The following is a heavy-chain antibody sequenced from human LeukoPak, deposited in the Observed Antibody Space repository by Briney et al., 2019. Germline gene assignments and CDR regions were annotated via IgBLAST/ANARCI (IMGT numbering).Heavy chain of an antibody. D-gene: IGHD3-22*01. CDR1: GFTLSSYS. CDR2: ISSSSSYI. Sequence: GGSLRLSCAASGFTLSSYSMNWVRQAPGKGLEWVSSISSSSSYIYYADSVKGRFTISRDNAKNSLYLQMNSLRAEDTAVYYCAGADYYDSSGYSFDYWGQGTLVTLSS. J-gene: IGHJ4*02. CDR3: AGADYYDSSGYSFDY. V-gene: IGHV3-21*01.